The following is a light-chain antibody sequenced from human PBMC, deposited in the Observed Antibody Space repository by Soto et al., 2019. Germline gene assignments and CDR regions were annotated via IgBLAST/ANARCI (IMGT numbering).Light chain of an antibody. CDR1: QSISSW. CDR2: DAS. J-gene: IGKJ1*01. CDR3: QQYNSYSPR. V-gene: IGKV1-5*01. Sequence: DIQMTQSPSTLSASVGDRVTITCRASQSISSWLAWYQQKPGKAPKLLIYDASSLESGVPSRFSGSGSGTEFTLTICSLQPDDFATYYCQQYNSYSPRFGQGTEVDIK.